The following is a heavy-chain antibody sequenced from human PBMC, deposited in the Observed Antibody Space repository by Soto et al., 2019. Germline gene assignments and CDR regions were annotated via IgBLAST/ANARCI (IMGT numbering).Heavy chain of an antibody. J-gene: IGHJ6*02. D-gene: IGHD2-2*01. CDR2: IYYSGST. V-gene: IGHV4-59*01. CDR1: GGSISSYY. CDR3: GRRGYCSSTSCYLRVSYGMDV. Sequence: SETLSLTCTVSGGSISSYYWSWIRQPPGKGLEWIGYIYYSGSTNYNPSLKSRVTISVDTSKNQFSLKLSSVTAADTAVYYCGRRGYCSSTSCYLRVSYGMDVWGQGTTVTVSS.